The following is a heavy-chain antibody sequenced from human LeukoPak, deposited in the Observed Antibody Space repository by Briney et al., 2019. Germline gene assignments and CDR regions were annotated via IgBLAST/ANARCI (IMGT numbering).Heavy chain of an antibody. D-gene: IGHD3-10*01. J-gene: IGHJ4*02. CDR2: IYYSGST. Sequence: SETLSLTCTVSGGSISSYYWSWIRQPPGKGLEWIGYIYYSGSTNYNPSLKSRVTISVDTSKNQSSLKLSSVTAADTAVYYCARDFYGSGSYLYYWGQGTLVTVSS. V-gene: IGHV4-59*01. CDR3: ARDFYGSGSYLYY. CDR1: GGSISSYY.